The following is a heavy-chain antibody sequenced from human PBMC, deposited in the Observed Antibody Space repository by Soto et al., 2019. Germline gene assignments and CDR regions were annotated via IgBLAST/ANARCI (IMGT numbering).Heavy chain of an antibody. Sequence: EVQLVESGGELVQPGGSLRLSCAASGITFNDYWKHWVRQVPGKGLVWVSRIDNDGSGTSYADFVRGRFTISRDTSKNTLYLQMNSLCADDTAVYYCATLQWAGPDYWGQGTLVTVSS. CDR3: ATLQWAGPDY. CDR2: IDNDGSGT. D-gene: IGHD6-19*01. J-gene: IGHJ4*02. V-gene: IGHV3-74*01. CDR1: GITFNDYW.